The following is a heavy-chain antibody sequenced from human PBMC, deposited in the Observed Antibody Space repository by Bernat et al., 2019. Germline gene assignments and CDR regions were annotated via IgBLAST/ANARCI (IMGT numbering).Heavy chain of an antibody. CDR1: GFTFSSYG. J-gene: IGHJ4*02. Sequence: QVQLVESGGGVVQPGRSLRLSCAAPGFTFSSYGMHWVRQAPGKGLEWVAVISYDGSNKYYADSVKGRFTISRDNSKNTLYLQMNSLRAEDTAVYYCAKAPYSSSFYFDYWDQGTLVTVSS. D-gene: IGHD6-6*01. CDR3: AKAPYSSSFYFDY. CDR2: ISYDGSNK. V-gene: IGHV3-30*18.